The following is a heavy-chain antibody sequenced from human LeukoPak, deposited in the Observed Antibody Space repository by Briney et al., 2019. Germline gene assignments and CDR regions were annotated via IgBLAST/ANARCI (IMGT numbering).Heavy chain of an antibody. CDR1: GGSFSGYY. J-gene: IGHJ4*02. V-gene: IGHV4-34*01. CDR3: ARRYGFVDY. CDR2: INHSGST. D-gene: IGHD3-10*01. Sequence: KPSETLSLTCAVYGGSFSGYYWSWIRQPPGKGLEWIGEINHSGSTNYNPSLKSRVTISVDTSKNQFSLKLSSVTAADTAVYYCARRYGFVDYWGQGTLVTFSS.